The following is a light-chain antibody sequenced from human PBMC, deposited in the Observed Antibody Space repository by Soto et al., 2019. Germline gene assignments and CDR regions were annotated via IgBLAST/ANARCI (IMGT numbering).Light chain of an antibody. V-gene: IGKV1-5*03. Sequence: DIQMTQSPSTLSASVGDRVTITCRASQSISDLLAWYQQKPGKAPKLLIYEASKLKSGVPSRFSGSGSGTEYTLTISSLQHDDFASYYCQQYNGFWTFGQGTKVEIK. CDR3: QQYNGFWT. J-gene: IGKJ1*01. CDR1: QSISDL. CDR2: EAS.